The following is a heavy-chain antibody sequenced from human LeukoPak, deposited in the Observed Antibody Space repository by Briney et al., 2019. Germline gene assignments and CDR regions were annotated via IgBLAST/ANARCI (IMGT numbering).Heavy chain of an antibody. Sequence: PSETLSLTCTVSGYSISSGYYWGWIRQPPGKGLEWIGSIYHSGSTYYNPSLKSRVTISVDTSKNQFSLKLSSATAADTAVYYCARDRDDILTAYSFDPWGQGTLVTVSS. V-gene: IGHV4-38-2*02. CDR2: IYHSGST. CDR1: GYSISSGYY. J-gene: IGHJ5*02. CDR3: ARDRDDILTAYSFDP. D-gene: IGHD3-9*01.